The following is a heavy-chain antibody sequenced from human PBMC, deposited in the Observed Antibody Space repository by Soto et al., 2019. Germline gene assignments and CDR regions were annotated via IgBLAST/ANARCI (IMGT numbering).Heavy chain of an antibody. J-gene: IGHJ4*02. Sequence: SVKVSCKASGFNFRTTAVQWVRQARGQRLEWIGSIVVVSGNTNYSHNFHERVTITRYMSTSTAYLDVSRLRSEDTAVYYCAADPYYYDSSDYYSFDQWGQGTLVTVS. CDR3: AADPYYYDSSDYYSFDQ. CDR1: GFNFRTTA. V-gene: IGHV1-58*01. CDR2: IVVVSGNT. D-gene: IGHD3-22*01.